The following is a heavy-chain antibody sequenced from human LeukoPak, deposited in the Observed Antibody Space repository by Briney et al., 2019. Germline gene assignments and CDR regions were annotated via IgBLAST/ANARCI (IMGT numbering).Heavy chain of an antibody. J-gene: IGHJ4*02. V-gene: IGHV4-30-4*07. D-gene: IGHD5-18*01. Sequence: SETLSLTCAVSGGSISSGGYSWSWIRQPPGKGLEWIGYIYYSGSTYYNPSLKSRVTISVDTSKNQFSLKLSSVTAADTAVYYCARVGDGFGYYFDYWGQGTLVTVSS. CDR2: IYYSGST. CDR1: GGSISSGGYS. CDR3: ARVGDGFGYYFDY.